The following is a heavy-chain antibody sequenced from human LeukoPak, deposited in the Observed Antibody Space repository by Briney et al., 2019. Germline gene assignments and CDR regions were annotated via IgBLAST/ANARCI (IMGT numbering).Heavy chain of an antibody. CDR2: ISSSGSTI. D-gene: IGHD6-19*01. Sequence: GGSLRLSCAASGFTFSSYSMNWVRQAPGKGLEWVSYISSSGSTIYYADSVKGRFTISRDNAKNSLYLQMNSLRAEDTAVYYCARGYSSGWDPHFDYWGQRTLVTVSS. J-gene: IGHJ4*02. V-gene: IGHV3-48*04. CDR1: GFTFSSYS. CDR3: ARGYSSGWDPHFDY.